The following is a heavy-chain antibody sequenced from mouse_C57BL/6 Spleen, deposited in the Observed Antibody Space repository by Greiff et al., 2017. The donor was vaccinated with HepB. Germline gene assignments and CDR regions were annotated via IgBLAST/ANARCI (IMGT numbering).Heavy chain of an antibody. D-gene: IGHD1-1*01. CDR3: ARGGIYYGSSPDY. Sequence: VQLQQPGAELVMPGASVKLSCKASGYTFTSYWMHWVKQRPGQGLEWIGEIDPSDSYTNYNQKFKGKSTLTVDKSSSTAYMQLSSLTSEDSAVYYCARGGIYYGSSPDYWGQGTTLTVSS. V-gene: IGHV1-69*01. CDR1: GYTFTSYW. J-gene: IGHJ2*01. CDR2: IDPSDSYT.